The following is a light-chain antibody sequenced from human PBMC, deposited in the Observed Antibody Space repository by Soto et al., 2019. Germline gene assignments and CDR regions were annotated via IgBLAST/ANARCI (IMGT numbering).Light chain of an antibody. CDR3: CSYAGSDTHYV. V-gene: IGLV2-11*01. CDR1: SSDVGGYNS. Sequence: QSVLTQPRSVSGSPGQSVTISCTGTSSDVGGYNSVSWYQQHPDKAPKFMIYDVSKRPSGVPDRFSGSKSGNTAPLTISGLQAEDEADYYCCSYAGSDTHYVFGTGTKLTVL. J-gene: IGLJ1*01. CDR2: DVS.